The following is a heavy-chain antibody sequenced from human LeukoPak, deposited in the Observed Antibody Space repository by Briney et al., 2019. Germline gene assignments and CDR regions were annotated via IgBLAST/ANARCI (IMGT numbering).Heavy chain of an antibody. D-gene: IGHD3-22*01. CDR2: IGTAGDT. CDR3: ARALGSGYYDY. V-gene: IGHV3-13*01. J-gene: IGHJ4*02. CDR1: GFTLSSYD. Sequence: GGSLRLSCAASGFTLSSYDMHWVRQATGKGLEWVSAIGTAGDTYYPGSVKGRFTISRENAKNSLYLQMNSLRAGDTAVYYCARALGSGYYDYWGQGTLVTVSS.